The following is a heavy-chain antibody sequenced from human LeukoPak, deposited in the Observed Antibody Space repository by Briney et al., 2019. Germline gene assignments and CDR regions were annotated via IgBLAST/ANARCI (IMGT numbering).Heavy chain of an antibody. J-gene: IGHJ5*02. CDR1: GFTFGDYY. D-gene: IGHD7-27*01. Sequence: GGSLRLSCAASGFTFGDYYMSWIRQVPGKGLEWLAYISNSGDTRKYADSVTGRFTISRDYAKNSVFLQMNSLRADDSGVYYCARDVRGRTPLKLGMKWFDPWGQGTRVTVSS. CDR3: ARDVRGRTPLKLGMKWFDP. CDR2: ISNSGDTR. V-gene: IGHV3-11*01.